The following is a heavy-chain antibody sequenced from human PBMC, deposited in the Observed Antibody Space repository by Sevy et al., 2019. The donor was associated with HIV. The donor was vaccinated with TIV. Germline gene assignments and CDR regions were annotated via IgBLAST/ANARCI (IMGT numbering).Heavy chain of an antibody. J-gene: IGHJ4*02. CDR3: ATDIVVGRDY. V-gene: IGHV1-24*01. CDR1: GYTLSALS. D-gene: IGHD2-2*01. CDR2: FDEDGET. Sequence: ASVKVSCKVSGYTLSALSMHWVRQAPGKGLEWMGGFDEDGETLYAQKFQGRVTMTEDTSTETGYMELSRLRSEDTAVYYCATDIVVGRDYWGQGTLVTVSS.